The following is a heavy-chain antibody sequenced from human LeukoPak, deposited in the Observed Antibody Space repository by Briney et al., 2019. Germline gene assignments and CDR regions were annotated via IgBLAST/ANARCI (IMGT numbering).Heavy chain of an antibody. CDR3: AREGGSGSYYLNYYMDV. D-gene: IGHD3-10*01. CDR1: GGSISRSRDY. V-gene: IGHV4-39*07. J-gene: IGHJ6*03. CDR2: IYYSGST. Sequence: SETLSLTCTVSGGSISRSRDYWGWIRQPPGKGLEWIGSIYYSGSTYYNPSLKSRVTISGDTSKNRFSLKLSSVTAADTAMYYCAREGGSGSYYLNYYMDVWGKGTTVTVSS.